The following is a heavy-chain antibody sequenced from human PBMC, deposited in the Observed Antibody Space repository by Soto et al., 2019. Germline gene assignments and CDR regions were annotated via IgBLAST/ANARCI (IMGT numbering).Heavy chain of an antibody. D-gene: IGHD2-15*01. J-gene: IGHJ6*02. CDR3: ARHGGNRTSGGSDYSYYYGMDV. Sequence: GESLKISCKGSGYSFTSYWIGWVRQMPGKGLEWMGIIYPGDSDTRYSPSFQGQVTISADKSISTAYLQWSSLKASDTAMYYCARHGGNRTSGGSDYSYYYGMDVWGQGTTVTVSS. V-gene: IGHV5-51*01. CDR2: IYPGDSDT. CDR1: GYSFTSYW.